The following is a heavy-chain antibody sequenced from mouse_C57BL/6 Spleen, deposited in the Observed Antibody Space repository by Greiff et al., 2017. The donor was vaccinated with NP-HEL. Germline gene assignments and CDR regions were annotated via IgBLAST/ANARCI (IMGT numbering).Heavy chain of an antibody. D-gene: IGHD1-1*01. Sequence: EVKLMESGAELVRPGASVKLSCTASGFNIKDDYMHWVKQRPEQGLEWIGWIDPENGDTEYASKFQGKATITADTSSNTAYLQLSSLTSEDTAVYYCATSLTTVVATRAYWGQGTLVTVSA. V-gene: IGHV14-4*01. CDR1: GFNIKDDY. CDR3: ATSLTTVVATRAY. CDR2: IDPENGDT. J-gene: IGHJ3*01.